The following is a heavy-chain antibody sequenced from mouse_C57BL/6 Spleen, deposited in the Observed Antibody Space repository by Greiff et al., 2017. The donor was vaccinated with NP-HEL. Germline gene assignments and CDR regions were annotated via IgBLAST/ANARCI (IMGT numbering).Heavy chain of an antibody. J-gene: IGHJ1*03. D-gene: IGHD1-1*01. CDR1: GYTFTSYW. CDR2: IYPGSGST. V-gene: IGHV1-55*01. CDR3: ARGGNSDYYGSSYGYFDV. Sequence: QVQLQQPGAELVKPGASVKMSCKASGYTFTSYWITWVKQRPGQGLEWIGDIYPGSGSTNYNEKFKSKATLTVDTSSSTAYMQLSSLTSEDSAVYYCARGGNSDYYGSSYGYFDVWGTGTTVTVSS.